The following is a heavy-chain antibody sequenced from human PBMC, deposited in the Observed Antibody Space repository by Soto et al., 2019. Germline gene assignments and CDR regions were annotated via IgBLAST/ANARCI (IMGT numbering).Heavy chain of an antibody. V-gene: IGHV4-38-2*01. D-gene: IGHD3-22*01. CDR1: GYSISSGYY. J-gene: IGHJ5*02. CDR3: ARVGPWVPYYYESSPYTFMNGFDP. Sequence: TSETLSLTCAVSGYSISSGYYWGWLRQPPGKGLEWIGSIYHGGSTYYNPSLNSRVTLSIDITNNHVSLLLNSVTAAATAAYYFARVGPWVPYYYESSPYTFMNGFDPWGQGTRVTVSS. CDR2: IYHGGST.